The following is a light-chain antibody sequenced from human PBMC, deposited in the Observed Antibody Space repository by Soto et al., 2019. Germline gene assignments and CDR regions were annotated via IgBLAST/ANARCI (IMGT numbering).Light chain of an antibody. J-gene: IGKJ1*01. CDR1: QSVSSSY. V-gene: IGKV3-20*01. CDR3: QQYGSSPRT. Sequence: EIVLTQSPDTLSLSPGERATLSCRASQSVSSSYLAWYQQKTGQAPRILIYGASSRATGIPDRFSGSGTGTDFTLTISRLQPEDFAVYYWQQYGSSPRTFGQGTKVEIK. CDR2: GAS.